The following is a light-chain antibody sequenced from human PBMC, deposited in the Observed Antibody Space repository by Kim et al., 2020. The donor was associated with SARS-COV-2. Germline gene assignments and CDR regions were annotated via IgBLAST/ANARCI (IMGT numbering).Light chain of an antibody. CDR3: SSYTSGNTLYV. V-gene: IGLV2-14*03. Sequence: QSLTISCTGATSDVGGYDYVSWYQQHPGKVPRLIIYDVDNRPSGISNRFSGSKSGNTASLTISGLQAEDEADYYCSSYTSGNTLYVFGAGTKVTVL. CDR2: DVD. CDR1: TSDVGGYDY. J-gene: IGLJ1*01.